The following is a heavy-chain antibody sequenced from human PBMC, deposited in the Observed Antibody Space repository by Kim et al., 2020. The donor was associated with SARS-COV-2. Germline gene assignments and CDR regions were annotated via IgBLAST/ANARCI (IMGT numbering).Heavy chain of an antibody. D-gene: IGHD3-10*01. Sequence: ASVKVSCKASGYTFTSYGISWVRQAPGQGLEWMGWISAYNGNTNYAQKLQGRVTMTTDTSTSTAYMELRSLRSDDTAVYYCAREDSPWFGELLNYYGMDVWGQGTTVTVSS. CDR3: AREDSPWFGELLNYYGMDV. V-gene: IGHV1-18*01. J-gene: IGHJ6*02. CDR2: ISAYNGNT. CDR1: GYTFTSYG.